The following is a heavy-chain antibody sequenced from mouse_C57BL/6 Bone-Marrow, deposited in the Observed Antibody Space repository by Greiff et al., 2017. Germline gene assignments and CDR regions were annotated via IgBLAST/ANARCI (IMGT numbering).Heavy chain of an antibody. CDR2: INSDGGST. CDR1: EYEFPSHD. Sequence: EVQLQESGGGLVQPGESLKLSCESNEYEFPSHDMSWVRKTPEKRLELVAAINSDGGSTYYPDTMERRFIISRDNTKKTLYLQMSSLRSEDTALYYCARHGTYYGSSYWYFDVWGTGTTVTVSS. J-gene: IGHJ1*03. CDR3: ARHGTYYGSSYWYFDV. V-gene: IGHV5-2*01. D-gene: IGHD1-1*01.